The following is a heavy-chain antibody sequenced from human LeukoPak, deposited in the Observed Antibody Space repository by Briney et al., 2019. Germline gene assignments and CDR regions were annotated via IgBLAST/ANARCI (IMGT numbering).Heavy chain of an antibody. Sequence: ASVKVSCKASGYAFTSYGISWVRQAPGQGLEWMGWIRAYNGNTNYAQKLQGRVTMTTDTSTSTAYMELRSLRSDDTAVYYCARDPRRGSLDYWGQGTLVTVSS. CDR1: GYAFTSYG. D-gene: IGHD3-10*01. J-gene: IGHJ4*02. V-gene: IGHV1-18*04. CDR2: IRAYNGNT. CDR3: ARDPRRGSLDY.